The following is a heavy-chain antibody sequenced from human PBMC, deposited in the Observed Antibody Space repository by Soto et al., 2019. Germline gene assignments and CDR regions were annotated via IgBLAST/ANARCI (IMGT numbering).Heavy chain of an antibody. J-gene: IGHJ6*02. Sequence: SETLSLTCAVYGGSFSGYYWSWIRQPPGKGLEWIGEINHSGSTNYNPSLKSRVTISVDTSKNQFSLRLSSVTAADTAVYYCARGRKGERKNYDFWSGYYPGYYYYGMDVWGQGTTVTVSS. CDR2: INHSGST. D-gene: IGHD3-3*01. CDR1: GGSFSGYY. CDR3: ARGRKGERKNYDFWSGYYPGYYYYGMDV. V-gene: IGHV4-34*01.